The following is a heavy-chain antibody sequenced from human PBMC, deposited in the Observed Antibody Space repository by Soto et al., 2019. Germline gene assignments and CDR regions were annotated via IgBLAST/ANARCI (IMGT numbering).Heavy chain of an antibody. V-gene: IGHV4-59*01. CDR2: LYYTGST. CDR1: NGSISTYY. CDR3: ARDMHAGFTHCFDP. J-gene: IGHJ5*02. Sequence: PSETLSLTCTLSNGSISTYYWSWIRQPAGKGLEWIGYLYYTGSTNYNHSLKSRVTISLDTSKNQLSLKLTSITATDTAVYYCARDMHAGFTHCFDPWGQGTLVTVSS. D-gene: IGHD2-8*01.